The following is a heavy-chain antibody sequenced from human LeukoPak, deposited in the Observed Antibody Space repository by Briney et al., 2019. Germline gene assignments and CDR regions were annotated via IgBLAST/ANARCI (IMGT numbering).Heavy chain of an antibody. CDR3: ASIDDSNYPSFDY. Sequence: PGGSLRLSCAASGFTFSSYWMHWVRQAPGKGLVWVSRINSDGSSTSYADSVKGRFTISRDNDKNTLYLQMNSLRAEDTAVYYCASIDDSNYPSFDYWGQGTLVTVSS. CDR2: INSDGSST. CDR1: GFTFSSYW. D-gene: IGHD4-11*01. J-gene: IGHJ4*02. V-gene: IGHV3-74*01.